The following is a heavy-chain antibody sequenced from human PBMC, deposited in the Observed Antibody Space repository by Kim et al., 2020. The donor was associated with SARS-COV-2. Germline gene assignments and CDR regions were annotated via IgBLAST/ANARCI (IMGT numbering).Heavy chain of an antibody. CDR1: GGSISNYY. V-gene: IGHV4-59*01. D-gene: IGHD3-10*01. Sequence: SETLSLTCTVSGGSISNYYWSWIRQPPGKGLEWIGYIYYSGSANYSPSLKSRVTISVDTSKNQFSLNLYSVTAADTAVYHCARDRGPYYGYYYGLDVWGQGTTVIVSS. J-gene: IGHJ6*02. CDR2: IYYSGSA. CDR3: ARDRGPYYGYYYGLDV.